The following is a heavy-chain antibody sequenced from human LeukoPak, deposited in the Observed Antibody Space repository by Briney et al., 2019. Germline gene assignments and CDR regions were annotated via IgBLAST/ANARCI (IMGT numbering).Heavy chain of an antibody. CDR2: IYSSGST. Sequence: PSETLSLTCTVSGGSISTDYWSWIRQPPWKGLEWIGYIYSSGSTNYNPSLKSRVTISVDTSKNQFSLKLNSVTAADTAVYYCARLAGSSSSDYWGQGTLVTVSS. CDR3: ARLAGSSSSDY. CDR1: GGSISTDY. V-gene: IGHV4-4*09. J-gene: IGHJ4*02. D-gene: IGHD6-6*01.